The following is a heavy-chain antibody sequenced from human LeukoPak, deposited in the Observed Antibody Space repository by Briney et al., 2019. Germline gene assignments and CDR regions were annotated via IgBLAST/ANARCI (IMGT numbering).Heavy chain of an antibody. D-gene: IGHD3-3*01. CDR1: GFTFSSYG. CDR2: ISYDGSNK. CDR3: ARGRIGGFDY. J-gene: IGHJ4*02. V-gene: IGHV3-30*03. Sequence: GGSLRLSCAASGFTFSSYGMHWVRQAPGKGLEWVAVISYDGSNKYYADSVKGRFTISRDSSKNTLYLQMDSLRAEDTAVYYCARGRIGGFDYWGQGTLVTVSS.